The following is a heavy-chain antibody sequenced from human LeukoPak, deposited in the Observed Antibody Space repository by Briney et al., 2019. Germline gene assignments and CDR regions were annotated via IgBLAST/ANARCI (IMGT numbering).Heavy chain of an antibody. V-gene: IGHV3-11*01. Sequence: GGSLRLSCAASGFTFSDYYMSWIRQAPGKGLEWVSYISSSGSTIYYADSVKGRFTISRDNAKNSLYLQMNSLRAEDTAVYYCARADNSGIYYYGMDVWGQGTTVTVSS. J-gene: IGHJ6*02. CDR2: ISSSGSTI. D-gene: IGHD1-26*01. CDR1: GFTFSDYY. CDR3: ARADNSGIYYYGMDV.